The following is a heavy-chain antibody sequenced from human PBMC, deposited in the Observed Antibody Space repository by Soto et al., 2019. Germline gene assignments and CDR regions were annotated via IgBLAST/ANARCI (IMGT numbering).Heavy chain of an antibody. D-gene: IGHD3-10*01. Sequence: GGSLRLSCAASGFTFSTYGMQWVRQVPGKGLEWVAVISYDGYLKYYVDAVKGRFTVARDNSKNTLFLEMDSLGVEDTAVYFCAKDFKVSGSHYGTLNYYYGMDVWGQGTTVTVSS. J-gene: IGHJ6*02. V-gene: IGHV3-30*18. CDR2: ISYDGYLK. CDR3: AKDFKVSGSHYGTLNYYYGMDV. CDR1: GFTFSTYG.